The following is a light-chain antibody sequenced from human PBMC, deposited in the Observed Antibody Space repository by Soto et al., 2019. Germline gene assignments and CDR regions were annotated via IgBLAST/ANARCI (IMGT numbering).Light chain of an antibody. V-gene: IGKV3-15*01. CDR2: GAS. CDR3: QQYNNWPPLT. J-gene: IGKJ4*01. Sequence: ETVMTQSPATLSVSPGERATLSGRASQSVSANLVWYQQKPGQPPRLLIYGASTRASGTPARFSGSGSGTEFTLTISSLQSEDFAVYYCQQYNNWPPLTFGGGTKVEVK. CDR1: QSVSAN.